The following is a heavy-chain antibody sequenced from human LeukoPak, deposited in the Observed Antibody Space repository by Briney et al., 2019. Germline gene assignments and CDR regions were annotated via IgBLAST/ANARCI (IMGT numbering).Heavy chain of an antibody. CDR1: GFTFSSYG. J-gene: IGHJ4*02. CDR3: ARDDDPIAVAGTFDY. CDR2: IWYDGSNK. V-gene: IGHV3-33*01. D-gene: IGHD6-19*01. Sequence: PGGSLRLSCAASGFTFSSYGMHWVRQAPGKGLDWVTVIWYDGSNKYYADSVKGRFTISRDNSKNTLCLQMNSLRAEDTAVYYCARDDDPIAVAGTFDYWGQGTLVTVSS.